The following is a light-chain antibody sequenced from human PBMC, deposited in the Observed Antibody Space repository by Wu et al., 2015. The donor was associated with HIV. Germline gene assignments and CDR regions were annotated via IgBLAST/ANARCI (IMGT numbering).Light chain of an antibody. CDR2: DAS. V-gene: IGKV3-11*01. Sequence: ETVLTQFPVTLSLSPGERATLSCRASQSVSSYLAWYQQKPGQAPRLLIYDASNRATGIPARFSGSGSGTDFTLTINSLEPEDFAVYYCQQRSNWPPITFGQGTRLEIK. CDR3: QQRSNWPPIT. J-gene: IGKJ5*01. CDR1: QSVSSY.